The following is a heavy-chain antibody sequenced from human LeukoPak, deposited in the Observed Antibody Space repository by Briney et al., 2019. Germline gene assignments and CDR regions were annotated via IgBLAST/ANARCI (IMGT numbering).Heavy chain of an antibody. CDR3: ARDPPGGSVIDDAFDI. V-gene: IGHV3-33*01. CDR1: GFTFSTYA. CDR2: IWYDGSNK. D-gene: IGHD3-16*02. Sequence: TGGSLRLSCAASGFTFSTYAMHWVRQAPGKGLEWVAVIWYDGSNKYYADSVKGRFTISRDNSKNTLFLQMSSLRDEDTAVYYCARDPPGGSVIDDAFDIWGQGTMVTVSS. J-gene: IGHJ3*02.